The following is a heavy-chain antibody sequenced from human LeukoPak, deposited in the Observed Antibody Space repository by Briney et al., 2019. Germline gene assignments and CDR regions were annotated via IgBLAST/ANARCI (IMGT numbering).Heavy chain of an antibody. D-gene: IGHD6-6*01. V-gene: IGHV4-39*01. CDR2: IYYSGST. J-gene: IGHJ4*02. Sequence: PSETLSLTCTVSGGSISSSSYYWGWIRQPPGKGLGWIGSIYYSGSTYYNPSLKSRVTISVDTSKNQFSLKLSSVTAADTAVYYCARSSGRVAARPGGSFDYWGQGTLVTVSS. CDR3: ARSSGRVAARPGGSFDY. CDR1: GGSISSSSYY.